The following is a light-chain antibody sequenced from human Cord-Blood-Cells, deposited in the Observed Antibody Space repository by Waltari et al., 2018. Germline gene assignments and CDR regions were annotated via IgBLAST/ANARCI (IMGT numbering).Light chain of an antibody. CDR3: QQSYSTPPLT. J-gene: IGKJ4*01. V-gene: IGKV1-39*01. CDR1: QSISSD. Sequence: DIQMTKSPSSLSASVGDQVTITCRASQSISSDLNWYQQKPGKAPKLLIYAASSLQSGVPSRFSGSGSGTDFTLTISSLQPEDFATYYCQQSYSTPPLTFGGGTKVEIK. CDR2: AAS.